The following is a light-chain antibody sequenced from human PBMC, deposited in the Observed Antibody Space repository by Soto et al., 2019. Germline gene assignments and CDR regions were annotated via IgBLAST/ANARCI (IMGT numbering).Light chain of an antibody. CDR2: KAS. V-gene: IGKV1-5*03. CDR3: QQYNSYSQT. CDR1: QSISTW. J-gene: IGKJ1*01. Sequence: DIQMTQSPSTLSASVGDRVTITCRASQSISTWLAWYQQKPGKAPKLLIYKASSLESGVPSRFSGSGSGIEFTLTISSLQPDDFAPYYCQQYNSYSQTFGQGTKVEIK.